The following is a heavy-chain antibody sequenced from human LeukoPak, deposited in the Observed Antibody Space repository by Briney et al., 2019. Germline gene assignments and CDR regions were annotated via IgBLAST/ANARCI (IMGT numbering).Heavy chain of an antibody. J-gene: IGHJ3*02. CDR1: GYIFTDNY. Sequence: ASVKVSCKASGYIFTDNYMHWVRQAPGQGLEWMGWINPNNGGTKYAQKFQGRVTMTRDTSISTAFMELSRLRSDDTATYYCARGNNYYGSGSYYDDAFHIWGQGTMVTVSS. V-gene: IGHV1-2*02. D-gene: IGHD3-10*01. CDR2: INPNNGGT. CDR3: ARGNNYYGSGSYYDDAFHI.